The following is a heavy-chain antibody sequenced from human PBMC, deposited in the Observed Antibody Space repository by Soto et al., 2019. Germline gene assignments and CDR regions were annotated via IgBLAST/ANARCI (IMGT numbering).Heavy chain of an antibody. Sequence: QVQLVESGGGVFQPGRSLRLSCAASGFTFISYVMHWVRQAPGKGLEWVAVISYDGTNKYYADSVKGRFTISRDNSKNTLYLQMNSLRAEDTAVYYCARDRRGGYCSGGSCYSGNYYYYYGMDVWGQGTTVTVSS. CDR3: ARDRRGGYCSGGSCYSGNYYYYYGMDV. CDR1: GFTFISYV. J-gene: IGHJ6*02. V-gene: IGHV3-30-3*01. CDR2: ISYDGTNK. D-gene: IGHD2-15*01.